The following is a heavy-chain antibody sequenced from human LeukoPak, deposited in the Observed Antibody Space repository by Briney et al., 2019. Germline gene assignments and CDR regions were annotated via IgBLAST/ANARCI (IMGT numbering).Heavy chain of an antibody. Sequence: ASVKVSCKASGGTFSSYAISWVRQAPGQGLEWMGRIIPIFGTANYAQKFQGRVTITTDESTSTAYMELSSLRSEDTAVYYCARDNAYLAEDYYYYMDVWGKGTTVTVSS. CDR3: ARDNAYLAEDYYYYMDV. V-gene: IGHV1-69*05. CDR1: GGTFSSYA. CDR2: IIPIFGTA. J-gene: IGHJ6*03. D-gene: IGHD2-21*01.